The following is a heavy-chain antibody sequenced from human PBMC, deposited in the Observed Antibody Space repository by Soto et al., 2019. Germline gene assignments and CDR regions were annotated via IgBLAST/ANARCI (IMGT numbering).Heavy chain of an antibody. V-gene: IGHV4-39*01. D-gene: IGHD3-9*01. CDR2: IYFRGNT. CDR1: GDSINSDKYY. J-gene: IGHJ4*02. Sequence: QLQLQESGPGLVKPSETLSLTCSVSGDSINSDKYYWGWIRQPPGKGLEWIGSIYFRGNTYYNPSRPNRVTIDLDKSKGRFTMRLNSVTAEDSAVYFCARLEGLATISYCFDFWGQGALVTVSS. CDR3: ARLEGLATISYCFDF.